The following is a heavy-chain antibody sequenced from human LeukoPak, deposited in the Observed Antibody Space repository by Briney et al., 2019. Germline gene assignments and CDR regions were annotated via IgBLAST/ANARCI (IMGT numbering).Heavy chain of an antibody. CDR3: AKAPVTSCRGAFCYPFDY. V-gene: IGHV3-74*01. D-gene: IGHD2-15*01. CDR1: GFTFSNYW. Sequence: GGSLRLSCAASGFTFSNYWMHWARQAPGKGLVWVSRINSDGINTSYADSVKGRFTISRDNAKNTLNLQMNSLRAEDAAVYYCAKAPVTSCRGAFCYPFDYWGQGTLVTVSS. CDR2: INSDGINT. J-gene: IGHJ4*02.